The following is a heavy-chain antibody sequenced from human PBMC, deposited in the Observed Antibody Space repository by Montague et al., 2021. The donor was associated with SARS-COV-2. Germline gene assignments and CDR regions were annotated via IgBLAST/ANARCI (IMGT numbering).Heavy chain of an antibody. J-gene: IGHJ4*02. CDR1: GGSISSYY. CDR2: IYYSGST. D-gene: IGHD3-3*01. V-gene: IGHV4-59*01. Sequence: SETLSLTCTVSGGSISSYYWSWIRQPPGKGLEWIGYIYYSGSTIYNPSPKSRVTISVDTSKNQFSLKLSSVTAADTAVYYCARAPVAHITIFGVVTSFDYWGQGTLVTASS. CDR3: ARAPVAHITIFGVVTSFDY.